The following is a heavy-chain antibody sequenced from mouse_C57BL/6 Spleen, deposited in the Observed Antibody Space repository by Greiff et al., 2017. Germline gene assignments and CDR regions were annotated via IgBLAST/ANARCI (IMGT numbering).Heavy chain of an antibody. Sequence: EVQLQQSGPELVKPGDSVKISCKASGYSFTGYFMNWVMQSHGKRLEWIGRSNPYNGDTFYNQKFKGKATLTVDKSSSTAHMELRSLTSEDSAVYYCARTGIYYDYDPYYFDYWCQGTTLTVSS. CDR2: SNPYNGDT. V-gene: IGHV1-20*01. J-gene: IGHJ2*01. CDR3: ARTGIYYDYDPYYFDY. CDR1: GYSFTGYF. D-gene: IGHD2-4*01.